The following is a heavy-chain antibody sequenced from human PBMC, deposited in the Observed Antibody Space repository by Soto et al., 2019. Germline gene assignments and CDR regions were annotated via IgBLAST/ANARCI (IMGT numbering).Heavy chain of an antibody. CDR1: GYTFTSYA. V-gene: IGHV1-3*01. CDR2: INAGNGNT. CDR3: GRGQGLLVVLPVGIGAFDI. Sequence: QVQLVQSGAEVKKPGASVKVSCKASGYTFTSYAMHWVRQAPGQRLEWMGWINAGNGNTKYSQKLQGRVTITRDTSASTPYIELSSLRAEDTAVYCCGRGQGLLVVLPVGIGAFDIWGQGTMVIVSS. J-gene: IGHJ3*02. D-gene: IGHD2-2*01.